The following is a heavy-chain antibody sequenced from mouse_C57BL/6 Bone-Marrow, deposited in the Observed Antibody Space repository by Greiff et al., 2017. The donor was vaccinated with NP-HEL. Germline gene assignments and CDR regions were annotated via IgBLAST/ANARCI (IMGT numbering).Heavy chain of an antibody. J-gene: IGHJ4*01. Sequence: EVQLVESGGGLVQPKGSLKLSCAASGFSFTTYAMNWVRQAPGKGLEWVARIRSKSNNYATYYADSVKDRFTISRDDSESMLYLQMNNLKTEDTAMYYCVGTVVASMDYWGQGTSVTVSS. CDR2: IRSKSNNYAT. CDR3: VGTVVASMDY. CDR1: GFSFTTYA. V-gene: IGHV10-1*01. D-gene: IGHD1-1*01.